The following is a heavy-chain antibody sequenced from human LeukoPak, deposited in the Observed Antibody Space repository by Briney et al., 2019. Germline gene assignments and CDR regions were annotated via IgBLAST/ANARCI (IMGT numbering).Heavy chain of an antibody. CDR1: GFTFSSYG. Sequence: GGSLRLSCAASGFTFSSYGMHWVRQAPGKGLEWVAFIRYDGSNKYYADSVKGRFTISRDNSKNTLYLQMNSLRAEDTAVYYCAKDREASFPQLGINLAFDYWGQGTLVTVSS. CDR3: AKDREASFPQLGINLAFDY. J-gene: IGHJ4*02. CDR2: IRYDGSNK. D-gene: IGHD7-27*01. V-gene: IGHV3-30*02.